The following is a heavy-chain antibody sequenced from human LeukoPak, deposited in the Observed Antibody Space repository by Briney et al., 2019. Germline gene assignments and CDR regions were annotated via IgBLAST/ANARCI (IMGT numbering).Heavy chain of an antibody. CDR2: IYYSGRT. D-gene: IGHD1-1*01. J-gene: IGHJ4*02. CDR1: GGSISSYY. V-gene: IGHV4-59*01. Sequence: SETLSLTCTVSGGSISSYYWSWIRQPPGKGLEWIGYIYYSGRTNYNPSLKSRVTISVDTSKNQFSLKLSSVTAADTAVYYCASSGKLEYYFDYWGQGTLVTVSS. CDR3: ASSGKLEYYFDY.